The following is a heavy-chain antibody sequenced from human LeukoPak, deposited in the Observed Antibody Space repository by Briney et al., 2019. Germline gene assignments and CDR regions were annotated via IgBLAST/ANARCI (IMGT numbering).Heavy chain of an antibody. CDR1: GFTFSSYD. J-gene: IGHJ4*02. Sequence: GGSLRLSCSASGFTFSSYDMYWVRQAPGKGLEWVAVVWYGGTNKYYADSVKGRFTISRDNSKNTLSLQMNSLRAEDTAVYYCARGPTYYYGSGSYYGHFDYWGQGTLVTVSS. CDR2: VWYGGTNK. CDR3: ARGPTYYYGSGSYYGHFDY. V-gene: IGHV3-33*01. D-gene: IGHD3-10*01.